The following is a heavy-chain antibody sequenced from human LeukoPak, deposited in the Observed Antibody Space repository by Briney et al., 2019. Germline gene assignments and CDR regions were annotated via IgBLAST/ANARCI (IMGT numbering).Heavy chain of an antibody. Sequence: SETLSLTCAVYGGSFSGYYWSWIRQPPGKGLEWIGEINHSGSTNYNPSLKSRVTISVDTPKNQFSLKLSSVTAADTAVYYCASDVVVPAAIKNWGQGTLVTVSS. J-gene: IGHJ4*02. D-gene: IGHD2-2*02. CDR1: GGSFSGYY. V-gene: IGHV4-34*01. CDR2: INHSGST. CDR3: ASDVVVPAAIKN.